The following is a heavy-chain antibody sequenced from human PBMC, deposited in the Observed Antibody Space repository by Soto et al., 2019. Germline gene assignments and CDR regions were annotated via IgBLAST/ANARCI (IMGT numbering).Heavy chain of an antibody. CDR1: GGSISSGGYY. V-gene: IGHV4-31*03. J-gene: IGHJ3*02. CDR3: ARACSSTSCYVRDDAFDI. Sequence: QVQLQESGPGLVKPSQTLSLTCTVSGGSISSGGYYWSWIRQHPGKGLEWIGYIYYSGSTYYHPSLKSRVTIPVDTSKNQFSLKLSSVTAADTAVYYCARACSSTSCYVRDDAFDIWGQGTMVTVSS. D-gene: IGHD2-2*01. CDR2: IYYSGST.